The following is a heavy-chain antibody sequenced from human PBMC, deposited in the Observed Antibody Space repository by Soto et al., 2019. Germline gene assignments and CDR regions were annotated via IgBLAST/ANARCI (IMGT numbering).Heavy chain of an antibody. CDR2: MNPGSGDT. J-gene: IGHJ5*02. D-gene: IGHD3-10*01. V-gene: IGHV1-8*01. CDR1: GYTFTNND. Sequence: ASVKVSCKASGYTFTNNDVSWVRQATGQGLEWMGWMNPGSGDTGYAQKFQGRVTMTRDISIATAYMELSSLRSDDTAIYYCAKMATFGSLNCFDPWGQGTLVTVSS. CDR3: AKMATFGSLNCFDP.